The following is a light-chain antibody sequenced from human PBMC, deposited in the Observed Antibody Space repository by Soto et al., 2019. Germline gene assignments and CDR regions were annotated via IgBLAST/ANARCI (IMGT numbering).Light chain of an antibody. CDR3: SSYGGRNNLL. CDR2: EVN. Sequence: QSVLTQPPSASGSPGQSVTISCTGTSSDVGGYDYVSWYQQHPGKAPKAMIYEVNKRTSGVPDRFSGSKSGNTASLTVSGLQADDEADYYCSSYGGRNNLLFGGGTKLTVL. CDR1: SSDVGGYDY. J-gene: IGLJ3*02. V-gene: IGLV2-8*01.